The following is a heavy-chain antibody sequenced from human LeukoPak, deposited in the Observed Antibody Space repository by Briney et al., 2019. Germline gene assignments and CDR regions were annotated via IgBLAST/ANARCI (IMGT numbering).Heavy chain of an antibody. CDR2: IYYSGSS. D-gene: IGHD3-22*01. V-gene: IGHV4-59*11. CDR3: ARLYDSSGYTNWLDP. J-gene: IGHJ5*02. Sequence: SETLSLTCTVSGGSISSHYWSWIRQPPGKGLEWTGYIYYSGSSKYNPSLKSRVTISVDTSKNQFSLKLSSVTAADTAVYYCARLYDSSGYTNWLDPWGQGTLVTVSS. CDR1: GGSISSHY.